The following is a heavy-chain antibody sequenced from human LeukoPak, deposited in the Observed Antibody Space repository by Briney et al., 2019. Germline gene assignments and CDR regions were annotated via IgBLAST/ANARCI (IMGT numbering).Heavy chain of an antibody. D-gene: IGHD5-18*01. CDR3: ARDGGYSYGPLYYFDY. V-gene: IGHV1-46*01. J-gene: IGHJ4*02. CDR1: GYTFTSYY. CDR2: INPSGGST. Sequence: ASVKVSCKASGYTFTSYYMHWVRQAPGQGLEWMGIINPSGGSTSYAQKFQGRVTMTRDTSTSTVYMELSSLRSEDTAVYYCARDGGYSYGPLYYFDYWGQGALVTVSS.